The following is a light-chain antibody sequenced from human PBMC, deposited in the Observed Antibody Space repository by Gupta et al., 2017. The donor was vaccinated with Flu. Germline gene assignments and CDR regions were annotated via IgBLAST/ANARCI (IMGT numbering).Light chain of an antibody. CDR2: GNR. CDR3: QSYDSRLSGSYV. J-gene: IGLJ1*01. CDR1: RSDIGAGYD. V-gene: IGLV1-40*01. Sequence: VLPHPPSVSGTAGQLLTIPRTRRRSDIGAGYDAHWYKQLPGKAPKLLIYGNRNRPSGVPNRCSGSKSGTSASLAITGLQAEDEADYYCQSYDSRLSGSYVFGTGTKVTVL.